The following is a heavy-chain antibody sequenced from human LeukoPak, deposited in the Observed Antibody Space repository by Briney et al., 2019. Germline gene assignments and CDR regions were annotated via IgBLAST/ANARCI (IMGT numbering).Heavy chain of an antibody. J-gene: IGHJ4*02. Sequence: PGGSLRLSCAGSGFTLSNYAFHWVRQAPGKGLEWVAALSYDGTNKYYTDYVKGRFTISRDTSKSSLYLQMNTLRAEDTALYYCARGYCTSTSCYNDYWGQGTLVTVSS. CDR3: ARGYCTSTSCYNDY. D-gene: IGHD2-2*02. CDR2: LSYDGTNK. CDR1: GFTLSNYA. V-gene: IGHV3-30*04.